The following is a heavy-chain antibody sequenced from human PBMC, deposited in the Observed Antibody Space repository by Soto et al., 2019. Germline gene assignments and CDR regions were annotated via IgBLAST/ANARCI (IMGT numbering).Heavy chain of an antibody. CDR3: ATVLPDYYDSSGCPGSYFDY. V-gene: IGHV1-24*01. CDR2: FDPEDGET. CDR1: GYTLTELS. D-gene: IGHD3-22*01. Sequence: GASVKVSCKVSGYTLTELSIHWVRQAPGKGLEWMGGFDPEDGETIYAQKFQGRVTMTEDTSTDTAYMELSSLRSEDTAVYYCATVLPDYYDSSGCPGSYFDYWGQGTLVTVSS. J-gene: IGHJ4*02.